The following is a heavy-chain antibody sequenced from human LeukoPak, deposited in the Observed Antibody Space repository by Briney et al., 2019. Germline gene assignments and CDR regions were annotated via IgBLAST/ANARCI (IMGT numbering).Heavy chain of an antibody. CDR2: IKSKTDGGTT. CDR1: GFIFSNAC. D-gene: IGHD2-15*01. J-gene: IGHJ4*02. V-gene: IGHV3-15*01. CDR3: TTGRRGVGPR. Sequence: GGSLGLSCAASGFIFSNACMSWVRQAPGKGREWVGRIKSKTDGGTTDYAAPVKGRFTISRDDSKNTLYLQMNSLKAEDTAVYYCTTGRRGVGPRWGQGTLVTVSS.